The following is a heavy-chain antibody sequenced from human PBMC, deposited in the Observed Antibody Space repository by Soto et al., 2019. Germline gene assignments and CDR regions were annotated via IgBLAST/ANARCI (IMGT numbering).Heavy chain of an antibody. Sequence: PSETLSLTCTVSGGAISSSDYYWGWIRQPPGKGLEWIGTIYYSGNTYYNPSVNSRVTISVDTSKTQSSLNLRAVTAADAAIYSRARQKRAANFQTPYTWFVPCRQGTLVTVSS. CDR1: GGAISSSDYY. J-gene: IGHJ5*02. CDR2: IYYSGNT. CDR3: ARQKRAANFQTPYTWFVP. D-gene: IGHD1-1*01. V-gene: IGHV4-39*01.